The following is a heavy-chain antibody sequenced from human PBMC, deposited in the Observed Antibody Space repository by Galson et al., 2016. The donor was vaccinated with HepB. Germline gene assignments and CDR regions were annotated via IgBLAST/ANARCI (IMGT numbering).Heavy chain of an antibody. CDR1: GFSLNTFG. Sequence: SLRLSCAASGFSLNTFGTHWVRQAPGRGLEWVAYLRFDGTSTYYGDSVMGRFTISRDISTNTIYLQMNSLRAEDTGLYYCARDLYDHWFDYWGQGTLVTVSS. J-gene: IGHJ4*02. D-gene: IGHD3-16*01. CDR2: LRFDGTST. CDR3: ARDLYDHWFDY. V-gene: IGHV3-33*08.